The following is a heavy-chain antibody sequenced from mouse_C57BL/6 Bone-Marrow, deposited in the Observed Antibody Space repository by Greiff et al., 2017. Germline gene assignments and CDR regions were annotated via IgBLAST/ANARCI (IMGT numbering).Heavy chain of an antibody. V-gene: IGHV3-6*01. D-gene: IGHD2-1*01. Sequence: VQLQQSGPGLVKPSQSLSLTCSVTGYSITSGYYWNWIRQFPGNKLEWMGYISYDGSHNYNPSLKNRISITRDTSKNQFFLKLNSMTTEDTATYYCAREGIYYGNSYWYFDVWGTGTTVTVSS. CDR3: AREGIYYGNSYWYFDV. J-gene: IGHJ1*03. CDR1: GYSITSGYY. CDR2: ISYDGSH.